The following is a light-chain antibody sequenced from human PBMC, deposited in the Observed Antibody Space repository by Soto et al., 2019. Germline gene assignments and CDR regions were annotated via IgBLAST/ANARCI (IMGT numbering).Light chain of an antibody. Sequence: DIQMTQSPSSVSASVGDRVTISCRASQGVGSWLAWYQQKPGKAPKVLINAASSVQSGVPSRFSGSGSGTDFTLTISSLQPEDFATYYCQQANTFPITFGQGTGVDIK. CDR1: QGVGSW. CDR3: QQANTFPIT. J-gene: IGKJ5*01. CDR2: AAS. V-gene: IGKV1-12*01.